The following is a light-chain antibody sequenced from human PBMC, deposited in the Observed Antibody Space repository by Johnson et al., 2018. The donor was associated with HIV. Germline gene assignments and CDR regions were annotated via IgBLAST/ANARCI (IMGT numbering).Light chain of an antibody. CDR1: NSNIGNNY. CDR3: VTWDSSLSAFDL. V-gene: IGLV1-51*02. CDR2: ENN. Sequence: QAVLTQPPSVSAAPGQKVTISCSGSNSNIGNNYVSWYQQLPGTAPKLLIYENNKRPSGIPDRFSGSKSGTSATLGITGLQTGHEAVYYCVTWDSSLSAFDLFGTGTKVTVL. J-gene: IGLJ1*01.